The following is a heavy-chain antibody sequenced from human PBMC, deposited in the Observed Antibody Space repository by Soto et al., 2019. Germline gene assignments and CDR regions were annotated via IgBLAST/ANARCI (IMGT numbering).Heavy chain of an antibody. J-gene: IGHJ6*02. CDR2: INPNSGGT. CDR1: GYTFTGYY. CDR3: AGVSEKYYYYGMDV. Sequence: ASVKVSCKASGYTFTGYYMHWVRQAPGQGLEWMGWINPNSGGTNYAQKFQGWVTMTRDTSISTAYMELSRLRSDDTAVYYCAGVSEKYYYYGMDVWGQGTTVTVSS. D-gene: IGHD2-8*01. V-gene: IGHV1-2*04.